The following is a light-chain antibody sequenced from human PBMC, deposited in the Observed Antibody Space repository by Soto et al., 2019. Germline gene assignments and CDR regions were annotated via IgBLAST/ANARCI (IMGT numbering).Light chain of an antibody. CDR1: QSISSW. V-gene: IGKV1-5*03. CDR3: QQYNSYPFT. J-gene: IGKJ3*01. CDR2: KAS. Sequence: DIQMTQSPSTLSSSVGDRVTITCRASQSISSWLAWYQQKPGKAPKLLIYKASSLESGVPSRFSGSGSGTELTLTIRSLQPDDFATYYCQQYNSYPFTFGPGTKVDIK.